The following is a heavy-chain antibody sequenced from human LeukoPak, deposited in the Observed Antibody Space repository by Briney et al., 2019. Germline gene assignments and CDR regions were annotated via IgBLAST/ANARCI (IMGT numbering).Heavy chain of an antibody. V-gene: IGHV3-43*02. D-gene: IGHD3-22*01. CDR3: AKDSYDSSGYYLPDFDY. J-gene: IGHJ4*02. CDR2: ISGDGGST. CDR1: GFTFDDYA. Sequence: PGGSLRLSCVASGFTFDDYAMHWVRQAPGKGLEWVSLISGDGGSTYYADSVKGRFTISRDNSKNSLYLQMNSLRTEDTALYYCAKDSYDSSGYYLPDFDYWGQGTLVTVSS.